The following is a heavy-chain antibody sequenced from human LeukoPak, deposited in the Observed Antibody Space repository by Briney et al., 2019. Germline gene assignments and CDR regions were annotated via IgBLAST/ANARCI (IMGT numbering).Heavy chain of an antibody. CDR2: IYLGDSDT. V-gene: IGHV5-51*01. J-gene: IGHJ6*03. Sequence: HGESLKISCKGSGYSFTSYWIGWVRQMPGKGLEWTGIIYLGDSDTRYSPSFQGQVTISADKSISTAYLQWSSLKASDTAMYYCARRVRYYDSSGSGEYYYYMDVWGKGTTVTVSS. D-gene: IGHD3-22*01. CDR3: ARRVRYYDSSGSGEYYYYMDV. CDR1: GYSFTSYW.